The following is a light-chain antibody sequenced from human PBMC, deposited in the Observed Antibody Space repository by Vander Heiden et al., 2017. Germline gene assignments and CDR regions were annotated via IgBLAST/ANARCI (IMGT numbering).Light chain of an antibody. J-gene: IGLJ2*01. CDR3: AAWDDSLRSPV. Sequence: QSVMTQPPSASGAPGQRVTISCSGSDSNVGSNTVEWYQQVPVAAPKLLIYSNHQRPSGVPDRFSGSKSGTSASLAISGLQSEDEATYFCAAWDDSLRSPVFGGGTKLTVL. CDR1: DSNVGSNT. V-gene: IGLV1-44*01. CDR2: SNH.